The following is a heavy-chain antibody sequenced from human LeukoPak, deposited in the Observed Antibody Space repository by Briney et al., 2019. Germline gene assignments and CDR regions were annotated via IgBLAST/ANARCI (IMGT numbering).Heavy chain of an antibody. CDR1: GGSIDTYY. CDR3: AKPGSSRGIAGRRPTKYYFDY. CDR2: VFHTGST. J-gene: IGHJ4*02. V-gene: IGHV4-59*01. D-gene: IGHD6-6*01. Sequence: PSETLSLTCTVSGGSIDTYYWNWIRQPPGKGLEWIGYVFHTGSTNYNPSLKSRVTISVDTSKNQFSLKLSSVTAADTAVYYCAKPGSSRGIAGRRPTKYYFDYWGQGTLVTVSS.